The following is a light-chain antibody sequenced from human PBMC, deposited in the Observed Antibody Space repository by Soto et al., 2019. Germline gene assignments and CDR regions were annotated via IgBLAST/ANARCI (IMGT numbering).Light chain of an antibody. CDR2: GAS. CDR1: QSVSSN. J-gene: IGKJ4*01. Sequence: EIVMTQSPATLSVSPGERATLSRRASQSVSSNLAWYQQKPGQAPRLLIYGASTRATGIPARFSGSGSGTEFTLTISSLQSEDFAVYYCQQYNIWPPLTFGGGTKVEIK. V-gene: IGKV3-15*01. CDR3: QQYNIWPPLT.